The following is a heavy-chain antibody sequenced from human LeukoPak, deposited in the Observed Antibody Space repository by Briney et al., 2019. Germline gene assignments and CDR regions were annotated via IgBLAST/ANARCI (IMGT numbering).Heavy chain of an antibody. CDR2: VYTSGST. V-gene: IGHV4-61*02. CDR3: ARDSNSRVDS. D-gene: IGHD4-11*01. J-gene: IGHJ5*01. CDR1: GDSISRGSYY. Sequence: SETLSLTCTVSGDSISRGSYYWTWIRQPAGKGLEWIGRVYTSGSTDYNTSLKSRVTIFLDTYKNQFSLKLSSVTAADTAMYYCARDSNSRVDSWGQGTLVTVSS.